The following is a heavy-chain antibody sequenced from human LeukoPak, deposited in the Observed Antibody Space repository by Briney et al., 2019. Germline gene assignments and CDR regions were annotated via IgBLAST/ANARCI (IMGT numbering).Heavy chain of an antibody. V-gene: IGHV4-61*01. D-gene: IGHD2-2*01. CDR1: GGSFSSGSYY. Sequence: SETLSLTCTVSGGSFSSGSYYWSWIRQPPGKGLEWIGYIYYSGSTNYNPSLKSRVTISVDTSKNQFSLKLSSVTAADTAVYYCARASRAYCSSTSCQMFDYWGQGTLVTVSS. J-gene: IGHJ4*02. CDR3: ARASRAYCSSTSCQMFDY. CDR2: IYYSGST.